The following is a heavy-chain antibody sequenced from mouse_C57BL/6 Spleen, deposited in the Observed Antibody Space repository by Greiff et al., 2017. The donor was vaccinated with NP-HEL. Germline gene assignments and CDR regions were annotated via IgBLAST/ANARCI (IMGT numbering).Heavy chain of an antibody. V-gene: IGHV14-1*01. CDR2: IDPEDGDT. CDR3: TTFITTVTAY. D-gene: IGHD1-1*01. J-gene: IGHJ3*01. Sequence: EVQLQQSGAELVRPGASVKLSCTASGFNIKDYYMHWVKQRPEQGLEWIGRIDPEDGDTESAPKFQGKATLTADTSSNTAYLQLSSLTSEDTAVYYCTTFITTVTAYWGQGTLVTVSA. CDR1: GFNIKDYY.